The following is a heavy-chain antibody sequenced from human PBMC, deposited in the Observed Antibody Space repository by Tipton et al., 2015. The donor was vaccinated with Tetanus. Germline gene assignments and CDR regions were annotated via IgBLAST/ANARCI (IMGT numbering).Heavy chain of an antibody. Sequence: TLSLTCSVSGGSITTGGYDWNWIRQRPGKGLEGVGRVYNSGTTQYNPSLKSRVIISVETSKNQVSLKLTSVTAADTAVYYCARHRDYGDYRWFDPWGQGTLVTVSP. D-gene: IGHD4-17*01. CDR1: GGSITTGGYD. CDR3: ARHRDYGDYRWFDP. CDR2: VYNSGTT. J-gene: IGHJ5*02. V-gene: IGHV4-31*03.